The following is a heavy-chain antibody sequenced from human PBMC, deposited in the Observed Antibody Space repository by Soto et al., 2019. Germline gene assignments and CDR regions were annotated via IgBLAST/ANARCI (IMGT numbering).Heavy chain of an antibody. D-gene: IGHD3-3*01. CDR3: ARRPTYYDFWSGQFDY. V-gene: IGHV1-18*04. CDR2: IIPIFGSA. J-gene: IGHJ4*02. CDR1: GYTFTSYY. Sequence: GASVKVSCKASGYTFTSYYMHWVRQAPGQGLEWMGGIIPIFGSANYAQKLQGRVTMTTDTSTSTAYMELRSLRSDDTAVYYCARRPTYYDFWSGQFDYWGQGTLVTVSS.